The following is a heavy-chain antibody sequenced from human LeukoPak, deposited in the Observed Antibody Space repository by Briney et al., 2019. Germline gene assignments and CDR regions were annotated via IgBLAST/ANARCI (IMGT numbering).Heavy chain of an antibody. CDR2: ISGSGGST. Sequence: GGSLRLSCAASGFTFSSYAMSWVRQAPGKGLEWVSAISGSGGSTYYADSVKGRFTISRDNSKNTLYLQMNSLRAEDTAVYYCAKDPSSSWFGDYFDYWGQGTLVTVSS. CDR1: GFTFSSYA. CDR3: AKDPSSSWFGDYFDY. D-gene: IGHD6-13*01. J-gene: IGHJ4*02. V-gene: IGHV3-23*01.